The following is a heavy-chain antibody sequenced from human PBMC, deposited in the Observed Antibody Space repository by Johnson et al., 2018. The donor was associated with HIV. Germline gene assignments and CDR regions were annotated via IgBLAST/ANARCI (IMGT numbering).Heavy chain of an antibody. V-gene: IGHV3-30*03. CDR2: ISYDGSNK. CDR1: GFTFSSYD. CDR3: ARRGYSSSGGAFDI. Sequence: QVQLVESGGGFIQPGGSLSLSCAASGFTFSSYDMHWVRQAPGKGLEWVALISYDGSNKYHADSVKGRFTISRDNSKNTLYLQMNSLRAEDTAVYYCARRGYSSSGGAFDIWGQGTMVTVSS. D-gene: IGHD6-6*01. J-gene: IGHJ3*02.